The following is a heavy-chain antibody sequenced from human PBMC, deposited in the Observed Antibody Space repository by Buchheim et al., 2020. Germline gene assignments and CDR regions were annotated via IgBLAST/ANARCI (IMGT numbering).Heavy chain of an antibody. CDR1: GGSFSGYY. D-gene: IGHD5-18*01. CDR2: IYYTGST. V-gene: IGHV4-34*01. CDR3: ASYRYGKGYFDY. Sequence: QVQLQQWGAGLLKPSETLSLTCAVYGGSFSGYYWSWIRQPPGKGLEWIGYIYYTGSTYYNPSLKSRLIISVDTSKNQFSLKLSSVTAADTAVYYCASYRYGKGYFDYWGQGTL. J-gene: IGHJ4*02.